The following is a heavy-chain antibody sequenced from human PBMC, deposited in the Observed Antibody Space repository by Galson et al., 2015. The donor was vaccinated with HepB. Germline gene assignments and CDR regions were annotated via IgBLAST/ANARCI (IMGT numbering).Heavy chain of an antibody. CDR1: GFTFSSYA. J-gene: IGHJ3*02. V-gene: IGHV3-23*01. Sequence: LRLSCAASGFTFSSYAMSWVRPAPGKGLEWVSAISGSGGSTYYADSVKGRFTISRDNSKNTLYLQMNSLRAEDTAVYYCARDRVSSRADDAFDIWGQGTMVTASS. CDR2: ISGSGGST. CDR3: ARDRVSSRADDAFDI. D-gene: IGHD6-13*01.